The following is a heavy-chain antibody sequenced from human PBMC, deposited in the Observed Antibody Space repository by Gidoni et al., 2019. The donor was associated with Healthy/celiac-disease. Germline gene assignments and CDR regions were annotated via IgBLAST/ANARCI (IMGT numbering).Heavy chain of an antibody. CDR3: ARGWAYYGDYGSVDY. D-gene: IGHD4-17*01. J-gene: IGHJ4*02. CDR1: GFTFSSYG. Sequence: QVQLVESGGGVVQPGRSLRLSCAASGFTFSSYGMHWVRQAPGKGLEWVAVIWYDGSNKYYADSVKGRFTISRDNSKNTLYLQMNSLRAEDTAVYYCARGWAYYGDYGSVDYWGQGTLVTVSS. V-gene: IGHV3-33*01. CDR2: IWYDGSNK.